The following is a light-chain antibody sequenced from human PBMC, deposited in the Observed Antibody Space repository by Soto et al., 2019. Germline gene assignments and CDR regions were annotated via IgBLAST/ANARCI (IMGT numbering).Light chain of an antibody. Sequence: DIQLTQSPSFLSASVGDRVTITCRASQGIASYLAWYQQKVGKAPKLLIYVASTLQSGVPSRFSGSGSGTEFTLTISSLQPEDFATYYCQQLKSWTFGQGTKVEIK. J-gene: IGKJ1*01. CDR2: VAS. CDR1: QGIASY. CDR3: QQLKSWT. V-gene: IGKV1-9*01.